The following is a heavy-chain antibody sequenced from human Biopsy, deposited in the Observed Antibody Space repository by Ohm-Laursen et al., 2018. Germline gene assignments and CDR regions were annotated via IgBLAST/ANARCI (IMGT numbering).Heavy chain of an antibody. J-gene: IGHJ5*02. CDR2: IYNTETT. V-gene: IGHV4-39*01. CDR1: GGSISSSTTYY. CDR3: ARHPTGFWFDP. Sequence: PGTLSLTCAVSGGSISSSTTYYWAWLRQPPGKGLEWIGSIYNTETTFYNPSLKSRVTISVDTSTNQFSLKVSSVTAADTALYFCARHPTGFWFDPWGHGTPVTVSS.